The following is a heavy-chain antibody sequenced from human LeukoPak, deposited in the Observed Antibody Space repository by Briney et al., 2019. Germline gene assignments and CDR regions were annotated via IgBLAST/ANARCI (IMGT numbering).Heavy chain of an antibody. V-gene: IGHV3-48*02. CDR1: GSSFSRFG. D-gene: IGHD2-15*01. CDR2: ISSTSGDV. J-gene: IGHJ4*02. Sequence: GGPLRLSCVAPGSSFSRFGMNWVRQAPGKGLEWISHISSTSGDVYYADSVKGRFTISRDNAKNSLYLQMSSLRNEDTAIYYCAQKGGTDHWGQGTLVTVSS. CDR3: AQKGGTDH.